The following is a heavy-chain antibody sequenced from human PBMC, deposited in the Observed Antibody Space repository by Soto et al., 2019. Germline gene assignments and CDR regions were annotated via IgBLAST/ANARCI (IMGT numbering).Heavy chain of an antibody. CDR2: TFYRSKWYN. CDR3: ARVTTSVRGMDV. Sequence: QTLSLTCAVSGDSVSSSGSAWNWIRQSPSRGLEWLGRTFYRSKWYNEYALSVKSRISVNPDTSKNQFSLQLKSVTPEDTAVYYCARVTTSVRGMDVWGQWNTVTV. D-gene: IGHD3-10*02. CDR1: GDSVSSSGSA. V-gene: IGHV6-1*01. J-gene: IGHJ6*02.